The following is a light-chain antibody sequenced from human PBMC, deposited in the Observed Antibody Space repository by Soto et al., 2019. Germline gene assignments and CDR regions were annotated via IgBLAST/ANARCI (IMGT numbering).Light chain of an antibody. Sequence: EKALTPPPGTLSLSPCERATLSCGASQSLSSSYLAWYQQKPGQAPRLLIYGASTRATGIPARFSGSGSGTDFTLTISRLEPEDFAVYYCQQYGSSGTFGQGTKVDIK. V-gene: IGKV3-20*01. CDR2: GAS. J-gene: IGKJ1*01. CDR3: QQYGSSGT. CDR1: QSLSSSY.